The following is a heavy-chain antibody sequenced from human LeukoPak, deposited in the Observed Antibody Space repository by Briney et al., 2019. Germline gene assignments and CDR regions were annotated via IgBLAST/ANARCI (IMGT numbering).Heavy chain of an antibody. Sequence: GGSLRLSCAASGFTFSSYAMSWVRQAPGKGLEWVSAISGSGGSTYYADSVKGRFTISRDNSKNTLYLQMNSLRAEDTAVYYCAKGYETYYYDSSGYPYLDYWGQGTLVTVSS. J-gene: IGHJ4*02. V-gene: IGHV3-23*01. CDR1: GFTFSSYA. CDR2: ISGSGGST. D-gene: IGHD3-22*01. CDR3: AKGYETYYYDSSGYPYLDY.